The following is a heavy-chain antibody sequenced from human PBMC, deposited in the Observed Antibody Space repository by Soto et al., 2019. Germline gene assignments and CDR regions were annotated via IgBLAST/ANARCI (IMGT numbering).Heavy chain of an antibody. CDR2: ISHSGGT. D-gene: IGHD3-10*01. CDR1: GGSISRGGYS. Sequence: QLQLQESGSGLVKPSQTLSLTCAVSGGSISRGGYSRSWIRHPPGKGLGWIGYISHSGGTYSNTSLKSRVTISVDRSKNQFSLKLSSVTAADTAVYYCARAMVRGVIPNYYDMDVWCQGTTVTVSS. CDR3: ARAMVRGVIPNYYDMDV. J-gene: IGHJ6*02. V-gene: IGHV4-30-2*01.